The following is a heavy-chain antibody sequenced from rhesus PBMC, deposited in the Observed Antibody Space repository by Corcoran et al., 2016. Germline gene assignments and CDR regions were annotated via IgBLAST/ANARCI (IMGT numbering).Heavy chain of an antibody. Sequence: EVQLAESGGGLVQPGGSLRLSCEASGFTVTTYWLSWDRQAAGKGREWLSDDCERSMDYGDTVKGRFTVSRDIARNSLYLQMNNLRAEDTAVYYCTRTPWSPITRDVQGRFDVWGPGVLVTVSS. CDR2: DCERSM. D-gene: IGHD3-28*01. J-gene: IGHJ5-1*01. CDR1: GFTVTTYW. CDR3: TRTPWSPITRDVQGRFDV. V-gene: IGHV3-11*01.